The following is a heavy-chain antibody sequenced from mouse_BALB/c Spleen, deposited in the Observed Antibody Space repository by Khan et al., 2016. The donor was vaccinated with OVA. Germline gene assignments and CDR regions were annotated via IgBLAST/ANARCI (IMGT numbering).Heavy chain of an antibody. V-gene: IGHV2-2*01. J-gene: IGHJ3*01. Sequence: QMQLEESGPGLVQPSQSLSITCTVSGFSLNTYGIHWIRQSQGKGLEWLGVIRSGGSTDYNGAFISRLNITKDNSKRQVFFKMNSLQADDTAIYYCARNSYMYDFTYWGQGTLVTVSA. CDR2: IRSGGST. CDR3: ARNSYMYDFTY. D-gene: IGHD2-14*01. CDR1: GFSLNTYG.